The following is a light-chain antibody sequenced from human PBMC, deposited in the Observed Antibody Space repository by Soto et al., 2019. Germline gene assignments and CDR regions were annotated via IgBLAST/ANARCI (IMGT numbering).Light chain of an antibody. CDR3: QQRSDWPWT. CDR1: HSVSNF. V-gene: IGKV3-11*01. J-gene: IGKJ1*01. Sequence: EIVLTQSPASLSLSPGERATLPCRASHSVSNFLAWYQQKPGQAPRLLMYEASTRATGIPARFSGGGSGTDFTLTISSLEPEDFAVYYCQQRSDWPWTFGQGTKVDIK. CDR2: EAS.